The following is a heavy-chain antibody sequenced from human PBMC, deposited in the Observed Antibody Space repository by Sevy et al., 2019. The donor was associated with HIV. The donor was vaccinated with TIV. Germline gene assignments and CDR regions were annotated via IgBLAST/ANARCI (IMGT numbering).Heavy chain of an antibody. J-gene: IGHJ4*02. Sequence: GGCLRLSCAASGFTFSSYGMHWVRQAPGKGLEWVAVIWYDGSNKYYADSVKGRFTISRDNSKNTLYLQMNSLRAEDTAPCYCARDGGYSYWGNFDYWGQGTLVTVSS. CDR1: GFTFSSYG. CDR2: IWYDGSNK. CDR3: ARDGGYSYWGNFDY. V-gene: IGHV3-33*01. D-gene: IGHD5-18*01.